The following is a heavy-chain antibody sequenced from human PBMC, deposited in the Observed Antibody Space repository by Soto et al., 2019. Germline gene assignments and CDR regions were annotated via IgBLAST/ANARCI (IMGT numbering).Heavy chain of an antibody. CDR2: ISSNGGNS. CDR1: GYTFSNYA. CDR3: VKGNIVVAPAVAPSWDYGMDV. Sequence: GGSLRLSCLASGYTFSNYAMHWVRQAPGKGLEYVSVISSNGGNSYYVDSVKGRFTISRDNSKNTLYLQMSSLRAEDTAVYYCVKGNIVVAPAVAPSWDYGMDVWGQGTTVTVSS. D-gene: IGHD2-2*01. J-gene: IGHJ6*02. V-gene: IGHV3-64D*08.